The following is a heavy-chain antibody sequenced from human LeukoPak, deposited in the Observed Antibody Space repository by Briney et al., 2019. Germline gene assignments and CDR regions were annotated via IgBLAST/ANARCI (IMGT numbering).Heavy chain of an antibody. CDR2: IKQDGSEI. CDR1: GFTFSSYW. V-gene: IGHV3-7*01. Sequence: GGSLRLSCAASGFTFSSYWMSWVRQAPGRGLQWVASIKQDGSEIYYVDSVKGRFSISRDNDKNSLSLQMNSLRAEDTAVYYCAKDAEATVTTRGQYDWFDPWGQGTLVTVSS. CDR3: AKDAEATVTTRGQYDWFDP. J-gene: IGHJ5*02. D-gene: IGHD4-17*01.